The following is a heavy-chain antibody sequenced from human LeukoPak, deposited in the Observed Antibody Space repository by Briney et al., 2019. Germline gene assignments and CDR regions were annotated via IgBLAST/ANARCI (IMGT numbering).Heavy chain of an antibody. D-gene: IGHD1-1*01. J-gene: IGHJ4*02. CDR1: GGSFSGYY. V-gene: IGHV4-34*01. CDR2: INHSGST. CDR3: ARGRNWNLRYFDY. Sequence: SETLSLTCAVYGGSFSGYYWSWIRQPLGKGLEWIGEINHSGSTNYNPSLKSRVTISVDTSKNQFSLKLSSVTAADTAVYYCARGRNWNLRYFDYWGQGTLVTVSS.